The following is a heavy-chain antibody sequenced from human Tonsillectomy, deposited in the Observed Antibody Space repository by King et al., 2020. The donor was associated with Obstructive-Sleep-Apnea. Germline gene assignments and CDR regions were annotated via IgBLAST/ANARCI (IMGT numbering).Heavy chain of an antibody. CDR1: GFTVSSNY. D-gene: IGHD3-10*01. Sequence: VQLVESGGGLVQPGGSLRLSCAASGFTVSSNYMSWVRQAPGKGLEWVSVIYSGGSTYYADSVKGRFTISRDNSKNTLYLQMNSLRAEDTAVYYCARGTTSFGELLFYWGQGTLVTVSS. V-gene: IGHV3-66*01. CDR2: IYSGGST. J-gene: IGHJ4*02. CDR3: ARGTTSFGELLFY.